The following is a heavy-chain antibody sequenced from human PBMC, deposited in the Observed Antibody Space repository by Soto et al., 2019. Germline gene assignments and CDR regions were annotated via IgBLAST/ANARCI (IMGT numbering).Heavy chain of an antibody. CDR1: CGSFSGYY. CDR3: ARGWSEATARVYYFDY. J-gene: IGHJ4*02. CDR2: SNHSGST. Sequence: SETLSLTCAVYCGSFSGYYWSWIRRPPWKGLEWIGESNHSGSTNYNPSLKSRVTISVDTSKNQFSLKLSSVTAADTAVYYCARGWSEATARVYYFDYWGQGTLVTVSS. V-gene: IGHV4-34*01. D-gene: IGHD3-3*01.